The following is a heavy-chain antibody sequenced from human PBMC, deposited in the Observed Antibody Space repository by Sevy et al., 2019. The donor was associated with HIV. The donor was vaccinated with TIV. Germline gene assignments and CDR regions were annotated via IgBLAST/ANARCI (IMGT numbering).Heavy chain of an antibody. V-gene: IGHV1-18*04. D-gene: IGHD6-6*01. Sequence: ASVKVSCKASGYTFTSYGISWVRQAPGQGLEWMGWISAYNGNTNYAQKLQGRVTMTTDTSTSTAYMELRSLRPDDTAVYYCIRRYSSSSGFYYYYGMDVWGQGTTVTVSS. J-gene: IGHJ6*02. CDR1: GYTFTSYG. CDR2: ISAYNGNT. CDR3: IRRYSSSSGFYYYYGMDV.